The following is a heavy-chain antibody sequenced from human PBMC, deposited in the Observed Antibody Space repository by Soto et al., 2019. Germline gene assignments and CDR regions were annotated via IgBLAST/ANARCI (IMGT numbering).Heavy chain of an antibody. CDR3: ARNGSYYDFWSGQYFGGGMDV. Sequence: EVQLLESGGGLVQPGGSLRLSCVASGFTFSSYAMSWVRQAPGKGLEWVSGIRDSGDSTHYADSVKGRLTISRDNSKNTLYLQMTSLRAEDTAVYYCARNGSYYDFWSGQYFGGGMDVWGQGTTVTVSS. CDR1: GFTFSSYA. J-gene: IGHJ6*02. D-gene: IGHD3-3*01. CDR2: IRDSGDST. V-gene: IGHV3-23*01.